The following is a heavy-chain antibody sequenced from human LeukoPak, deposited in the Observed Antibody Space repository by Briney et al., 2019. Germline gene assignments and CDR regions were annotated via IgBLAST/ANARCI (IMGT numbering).Heavy chain of an antibody. CDR2: IYYSGNT. CDR1: GGSISSGAYY. Sequence: SETLSLTCSVSGGSISSGAYYWAWIRQPPGKGLEWSGSIYYSGNTYYNPSLKSRLTISLDMSKNQFSLKLSSVTAADTAVYYCARGSPNNSGYPPSCFAPWGQGTLVTVSS. D-gene: IGHD3-22*01. J-gene: IGHJ5*02. CDR3: ARGSPNNSGYPPSCFAP. V-gene: IGHV4-39*07.